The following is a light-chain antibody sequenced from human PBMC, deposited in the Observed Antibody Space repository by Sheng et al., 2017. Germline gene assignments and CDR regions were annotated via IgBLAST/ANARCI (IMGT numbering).Light chain of an antibody. J-gene: IGLJ3*02. CDR3: AAWDDTLSGRGV. CDR2: GTT. Sequence: QSVLTQPPSVSGAPGQTVTMSCTGSSSNIGAGYDVHWYQQFPGTAPKLLIFGTTSRPSGVPDRFSGSKSGTSASLAISGLRSEDEADYYCAAWDDTLSGRGVFGGGTKLTVL. CDR1: SSNIGAGYD. V-gene: IGLV1-40*01.